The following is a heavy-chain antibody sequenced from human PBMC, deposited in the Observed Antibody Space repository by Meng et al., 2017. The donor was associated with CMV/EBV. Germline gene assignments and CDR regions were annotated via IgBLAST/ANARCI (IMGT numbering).Heavy chain of an antibody. J-gene: IGHJ1*01. CDR2: ISYDGSNK. CDR1: GFTFSSYA. D-gene: IGHD6-13*01. Sequence: GESLKISCAASGFTFSSYAMHWVRQAPGKGPEWVAVISYDGSNKYYADSVKGRFTISRDNSKNTLYLQMNSLRAEDTAVYYCARGRAAAGTLGYFQHWGQGTLVTVSS. CDR3: ARGRAAAGTLGYFQH. V-gene: IGHV3-30-3*01.